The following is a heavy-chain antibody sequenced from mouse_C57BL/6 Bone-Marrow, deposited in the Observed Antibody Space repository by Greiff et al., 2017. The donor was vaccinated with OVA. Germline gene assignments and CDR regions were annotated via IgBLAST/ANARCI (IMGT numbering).Heavy chain of an antibody. V-gene: IGHV1-50*01. D-gene: IGHD1-3*01. CDR3: AREWRGDY. Sequence: QVQLQQPGAELVKPGASVKLSCKASGYTFTSYWMQWVKQRPGQGLEWIGEIDPSDSYTNYNQKFKGKATMTVDTSSSTAYMQLSSLTSEDSAVYYCAREWRGDYWGQGTTLTVSS. CDR2: IDPSDSYT. CDR1: GYTFTSYW. J-gene: IGHJ2*01.